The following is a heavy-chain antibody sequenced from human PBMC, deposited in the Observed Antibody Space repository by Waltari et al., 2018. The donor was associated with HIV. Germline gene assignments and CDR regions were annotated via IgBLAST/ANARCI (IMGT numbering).Heavy chain of an antibody. CDR3: ARERDYYDSSGGGYYFDY. Sequence: QVQLVQSGAEVKKPGSPVKVSYKASRGTFRRYPISWARPAPGHGLEWMGGIIPIFGTANYAQKFQGRVTITADESTSTAYMELSSLRSEDTAVYYCARERDYYDSSGGGYYFDYWGQGTLVTVSS. D-gene: IGHD3-22*01. CDR2: IIPIFGTA. V-gene: IGHV1-69*01. J-gene: IGHJ4*02. CDR1: RGTFRRYP.